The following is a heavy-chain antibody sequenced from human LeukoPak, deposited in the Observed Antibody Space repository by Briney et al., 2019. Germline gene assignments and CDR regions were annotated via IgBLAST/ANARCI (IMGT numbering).Heavy chain of an antibody. CDR1: GGSISNTNW. Sequence: PSRTLSLTCGVSGGSISNTNWWTWVPQPPGKGLEWIGEVDLLGRTNYNPSLKSRVAISVDKSENHISLWLTSVTAADTAVYYCAREGGPYRPLDYSGQGTLVTVSS. V-gene: IGHV4-4*02. CDR2: VDLLGRT. J-gene: IGHJ4*02. CDR3: AREGGPYRPLDY.